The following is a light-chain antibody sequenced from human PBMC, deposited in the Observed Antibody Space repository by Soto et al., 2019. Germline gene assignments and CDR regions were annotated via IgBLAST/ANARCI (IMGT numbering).Light chain of an antibody. Sequence: EIVMTQSPATLSVSPGERATLSCRASQSVSSNLAWYQQKPGQAPRLPIHGASTRATGIPARFSGSGSGTEFTLTISSLEPEDFALYYCQQGTDWPPGTFGQGTKGDIK. CDR1: QSVSSN. J-gene: IGKJ1*01. CDR3: QQGTDWPPGT. V-gene: IGKV3-15*01. CDR2: GAS.